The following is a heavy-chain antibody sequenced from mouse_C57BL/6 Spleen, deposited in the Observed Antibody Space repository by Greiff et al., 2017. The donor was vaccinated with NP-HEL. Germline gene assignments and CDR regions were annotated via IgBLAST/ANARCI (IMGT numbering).Heavy chain of an antibody. Sequence: VQLQQPGAELVKPGASVKMSCKASGYTFTSYWITWVKPRPGQGLEWIGDIYPGSGSTNYNEKFKSKATLTVDTSSSTAYMQLSSLTSEDSAVYYCARYWAGYFDVWGTGTTVTVSS. J-gene: IGHJ1*03. CDR3: ARYWAGYFDV. V-gene: IGHV1-55*01. CDR2: IYPGSGST. CDR1: GYTFTSYW.